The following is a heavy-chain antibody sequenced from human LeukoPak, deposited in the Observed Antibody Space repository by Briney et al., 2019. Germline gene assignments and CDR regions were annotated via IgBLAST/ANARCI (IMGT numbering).Heavy chain of an antibody. V-gene: IGHV3-66*02. D-gene: IGHD7-27*01. J-gene: IGHJ4*02. CDR2: IYSGDKT. Sequence: GGSLRLSCAASGITVSSSSMSWVRQAPGKGLEWVSVIYSGDKTHYTDSVKGRFTISRDNSKNTLYLQMNSLTAEDTAVYYCAISRPGAYYFDYWGQGTLVTVSS. CDR3: AISRPGAYYFDY. CDR1: GITVSSSS.